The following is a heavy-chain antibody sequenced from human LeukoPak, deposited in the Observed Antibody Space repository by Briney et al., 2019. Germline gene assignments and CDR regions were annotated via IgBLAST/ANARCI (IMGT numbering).Heavy chain of an antibody. CDR2: ISGSGGST. CDR3: AKLRVST. CDR1: GFTFSSYS. D-gene: IGHD6-6*01. J-gene: IGHJ5*02. Sequence: PGGSLRLSCAAYGFTFSSYSMNWVRQAPGKGLEWVSAISGSGGSTYYADSVKGLFTISRDNSKNTLSLQMNSLRAEGTAVYFCAKLRVSTWGQGTLVTVSS. V-gene: IGHV3-23*01.